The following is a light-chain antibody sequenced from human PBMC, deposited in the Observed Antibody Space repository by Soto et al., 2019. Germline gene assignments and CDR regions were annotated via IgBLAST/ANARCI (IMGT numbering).Light chain of an antibody. CDR3: QQSYSILIT. CDR2: AAS. Sequence: DIQMTQSPSYLSASVGDRVTITCRASQSISNYLNWYQQKPGKAPNLLIHAASTLQSVVPSRVSGSGSGTDFTLTISSLQPEDFATYYCQQSYSILITFGQGTRLEI. CDR1: QSISNY. V-gene: IGKV1-39*01. J-gene: IGKJ5*01.